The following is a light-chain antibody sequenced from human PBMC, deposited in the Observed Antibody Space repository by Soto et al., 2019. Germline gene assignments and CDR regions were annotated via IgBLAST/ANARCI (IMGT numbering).Light chain of an antibody. J-gene: IGLJ1*01. V-gene: IGLV2-14*01. CDR2: EVT. Sequence: ALSQPASVSGSPGQTITISCTGTSTDVGGYNAVSWYQHHPGKAPKLIIYEVTHRPSGVSDRFSASKSDNTASLTISGLQAEDEADYYCNSFRVSHLYVFGTGTKVTVL. CDR1: STDVGGYNA. CDR3: NSFRVSHLYV.